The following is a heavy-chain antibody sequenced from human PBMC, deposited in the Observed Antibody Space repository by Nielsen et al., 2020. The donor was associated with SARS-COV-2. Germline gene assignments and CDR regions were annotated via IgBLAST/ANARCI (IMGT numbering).Heavy chain of an antibody. V-gene: IGHV1-2*06. CDR1: GYTFTGYY. J-gene: IGHJ4*02. CDR3: ARTGIAVAGIDFDY. Sequence: ASVKVSCKASGYTFTGYYMHWVRQAPGQGLEWMGRINPNSGGTNYAQKFQGRVTMTRDTSISTAYMELSRLRSDDTAVYYCARTGIAVAGIDFDYWGQGTLVTVSS. CDR2: INPNSGGT. D-gene: IGHD6-19*01.